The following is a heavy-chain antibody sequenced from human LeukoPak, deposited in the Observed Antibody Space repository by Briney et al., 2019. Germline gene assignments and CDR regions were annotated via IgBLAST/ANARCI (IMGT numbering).Heavy chain of an antibody. CDR1: EDSFSTYG. J-gene: IGHJ4*02. D-gene: IGHD3-16*01. CDR3: ARTMIRGINPSPFPY. Sequence: ASVKVSCKASEDSFSTYGISWVRQAPGEGLEWMGGIIPFFPTTHFAQKFKGRLTITANISTTTVYMELSGLRSDDTGVYYCARTMIRGINPSPFPYWGQGTLLIVSS. CDR2: IIPFFPTT. V-gene: IGHV1-69*06.